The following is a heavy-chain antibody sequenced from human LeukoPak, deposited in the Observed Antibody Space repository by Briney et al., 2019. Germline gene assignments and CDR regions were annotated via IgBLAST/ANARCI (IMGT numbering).Heavy chain of an antibody. V-gene: IGHV4-59*02. D-gene: IGHD7-27*01. Sequence: SETLSLTCTVSGGSVSDYYWSWIRQSPGKGLEWIGYIYYTGGTRYNPSLRSRVTMSADTSNNQFSVKLSSVTAADTAVYCASRKLGNDYWGQGTLVTVSS. J-gene: IGHJ4*02. CDR3: ASRKLGNDY. CDR2: IYYTGGT. CDR1: GGSVSDYY.